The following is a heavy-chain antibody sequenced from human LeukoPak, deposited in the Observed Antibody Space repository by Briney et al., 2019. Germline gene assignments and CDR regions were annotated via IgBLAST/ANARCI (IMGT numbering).Heavy chain of an antibody. CDR1: GFTFSSYA. J-gene: IGHJ4*02. CDR2: IWYDGSNK. V-gene: IGHV3-33*01. D-gene: IGHD3-22*01. CDR3: ARASRSGYDY. Sequence: GGSLRLSCAASGFTFSSYAMHWVRQAPGKGLEWVAVIWYDGSNKYYGDSLKGRFTISRDNAKNSLFLQMNSLRDEDAAVYYCARASRSGYDYWGQGTLVTVSS.